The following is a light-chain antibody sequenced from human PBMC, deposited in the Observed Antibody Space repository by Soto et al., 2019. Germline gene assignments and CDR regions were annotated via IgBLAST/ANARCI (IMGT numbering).Light chain of an antibody. V-gene: IGKV3-20*01. Sequence: EIVLTQSPGTLSLSPGERATLSCRASQSLSSSYFAWYQQKPGQAPRVLIYGASNRATGIPDRFSGRGSGTDFTLNISRLEPEDFAVYFCQHYGDSSWSFGQGTKVEIK. CDR2: GAS. J-gene: IGKJ1*01. CDR3: QHYGDSSWS. CDR1: QSLSSSY.